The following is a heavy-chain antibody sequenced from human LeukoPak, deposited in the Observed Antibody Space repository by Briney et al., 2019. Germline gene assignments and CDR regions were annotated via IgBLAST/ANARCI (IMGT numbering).Heavy chain of an antibody. CDR2: ITGSGDST. CDR3: ARGQKTTVTRFDY. Sequence: PGGSLRLSCAASGFTFSSCVMSWVRQAPGKGLEWVSVITGSGDSTYYADSVKGRFTISRDNSQNTLYLQMSSLRAEDTAVYYCARGQKTTVTRFDYWGQGTLVTVSS. CDR1: GFTFSSCV. V-gene: IGHV3-23*01. J-gene: IGHJ4*02. D-gene: IGHD4-17*01.